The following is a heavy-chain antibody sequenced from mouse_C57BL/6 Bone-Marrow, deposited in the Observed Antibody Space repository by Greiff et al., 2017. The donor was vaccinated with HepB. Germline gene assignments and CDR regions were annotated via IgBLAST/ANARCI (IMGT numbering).Heavy chain of an antibody. CDR3: ARSPTVRGYYAMDY. Sequence: EVQLQESGPELVKPGASVKISCKASGYSFTGYYMNWVKQSPEKSLEWIGEINPSTGGTTYNQKFKAKATLTVDKSSSTAYMQLKSLTSEDSAVYYCARSPTVRGYYAMDYWGQGTSVTVSS. CDR1: GYSFTGYY. CDR2: INPSTGGT. J-gene: IGHJ4*01. D-gene: IGHD1-1*01. V-gene: IGHV1-42*01.